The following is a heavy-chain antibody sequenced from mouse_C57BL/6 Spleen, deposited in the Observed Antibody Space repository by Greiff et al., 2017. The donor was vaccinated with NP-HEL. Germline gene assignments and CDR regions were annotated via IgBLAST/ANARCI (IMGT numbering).Heavy chain of an antibody. CDR1: GFTFSSYA. J-gene: IGHJ2*01. D-gene: IGHD1-2*01. CDR2: ISDGGSYT. V-gene: IGHV5-4*01. Sequence: EVKLMESGGGLVKPGGSLKLSCAASGFTFSSYAMSWVRQTPEKRLEWVATISDGGSYTYYPDNVKGRFTISRDNAKNNLYLQMSHLKSEDTAMYYCARDPITRGLDYWGQGTTLTVSS. CDR3: ARDPITRGLDY.